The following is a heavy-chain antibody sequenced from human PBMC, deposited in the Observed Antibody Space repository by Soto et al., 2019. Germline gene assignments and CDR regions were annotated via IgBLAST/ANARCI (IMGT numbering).Heavy chain of an antibody. J-gene: IGHJ4*02. CDR1: GGSISNYY. D-gene: IGHD3-22*01. V-gene: IGHV4-59*05. Sequence: SETLSLTCTVSGGSISNYYWSWVRQPPGKGLEWLGSIHYRGRTYDNPSLKSRVTTSVETSKNQFSLKLSSVTAADTAVYFCARLLYDSSGYYYFDYWGQGILVTVSS. CDR2: IHYRGRT. CDR3: ARLLYDSSGYYYFDY.